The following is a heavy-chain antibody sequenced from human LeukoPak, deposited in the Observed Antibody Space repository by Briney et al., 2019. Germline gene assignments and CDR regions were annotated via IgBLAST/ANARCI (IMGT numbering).Heavy chain of an antibody. CDR3: SRDISLNYYDSSGSEYFQH. Sequence: ASVKVSCKASGYTFTSYYMDWVRQAPGQGLEWMGIINPSVVSTSPAQTFQARVTMTRDTPTSTVYMALSSLRSEATAVYYCSRDISLNYYDSSGSEYFQHWGQGTLATVSS. CDR2: INPSVVST. V-gene: IGHV1-46*01. CDR1: GYTFTSYY. J-gene: IGHJ1*01. D-gene: IGHD3-22*01.